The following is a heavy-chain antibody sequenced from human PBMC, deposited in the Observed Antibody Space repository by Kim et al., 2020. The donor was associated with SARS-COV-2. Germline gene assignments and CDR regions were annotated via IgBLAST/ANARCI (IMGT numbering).Heavy chain of an antibody. CDR1: GYTFTSYS. V-gene: IGHV7-4-1*02. CDR3: ARDPSVRGGY. D-gene: IGHD2-2*01. CDR2: ISTNAGNP. Sequence: ASVKVSCKASGYTFTSYSINWVRQAPGQGLEWMGWISTNAGNPPYAQGFTGRFVFSLDTSVSTAYLQISSLKAEDTAVYYCARDPSVRGGYWGQGTLVTV. J-gene: IGHJ4*02.